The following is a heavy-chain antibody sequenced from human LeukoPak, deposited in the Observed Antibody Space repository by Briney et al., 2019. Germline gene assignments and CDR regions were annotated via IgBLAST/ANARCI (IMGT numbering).Heavy chain of an antibody. Sequence: PGGSLRLSCAVSGFTFSSYAMTWVRQAPGKGLEWVSAISGSGGRAYYADSVKGRFTISRDNSKNTLYLQMNSLRVEDTAIYYCAKDLTGGSTGIVLAANQFDPWGQGTLVTVSS. CDR2: ISGSGGRA. J-gene: IGHJ5*02. D-gene: IGHD2-2*01. CDR1: GFTFSSYA. CDR3: AKDLTGGSTGIVLAANQFDP. V-gene: IGHV3-23*01.